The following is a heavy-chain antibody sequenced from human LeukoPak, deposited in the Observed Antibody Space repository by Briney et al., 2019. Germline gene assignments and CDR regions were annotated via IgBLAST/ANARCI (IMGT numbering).Heavy chain of an antibody. J-gene: IGHJ5*02. V-gene: IGHV3-33*01. CDR3: ARGGYGDSKGGGAWFDP. CDR2: IWYDGSNK. CDR1: GFTFSSYG. D-gene: IGHD4-17*01. Sequence: PGGSLRLSCAASGFTFSSYGMHWVRQAPGKGLEWVAVIWYDGSNKYYADSVKGRFTISRDNSKNTLYLQMNSLRAEDTAVYYCARGGYGDSKGGGAWFDPWGQGTLVTVSS.